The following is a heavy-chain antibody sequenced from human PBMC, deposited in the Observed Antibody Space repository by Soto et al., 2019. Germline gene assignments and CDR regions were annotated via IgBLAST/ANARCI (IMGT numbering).Heavy chain of an antibody. CDR2: VDHSGST. Sequence: SETLSLTCAVYGGSFSGYYWSWIRQPPGTGLEWIGEVDHSGSTNYNPSLKSRVTILVDTSKNQFSLKLSSVTAADTAVYYCARVMGYCSRTSCYRTYYYIDDWGKGTTVTVSS. CDR1: GGSFSGYY. CDR3: ARVMGYCSRTSCYRTYYYIDD. D-gene: IGHD2-2*02. V-gene: IGHV4-34*01. J-gene: IGHJ6*03.